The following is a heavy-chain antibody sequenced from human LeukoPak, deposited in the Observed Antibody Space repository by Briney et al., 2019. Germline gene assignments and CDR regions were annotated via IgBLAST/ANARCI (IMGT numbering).Heavy chain of an antibody. D-gene: IGHD3-22*01. CDR3: ATQPNYYDSSGYYYLSPLDY. J-gene: IGHJ4*02. Sequence: GASVKVSCTASGYTFTSYYMHWVRQAPGQGLEWMGIINPSGGSTSYAQKFQGRVTMTRDTSTSTVYMELSSLRSEDTAVYYCATQPNYYDSSGYYYLSPLDYWGQGTLVTVSS. V-gene: IGHV1-46*01. CDR2: INPSGGST. CDR1: GYTFTSYY.